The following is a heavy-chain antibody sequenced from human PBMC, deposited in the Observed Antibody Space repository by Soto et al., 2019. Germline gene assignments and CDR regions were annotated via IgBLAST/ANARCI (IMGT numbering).Heavy chain of an antibody. CDR2: ISYDGSNK. J-gene: IGHJ6*02. V-gene: IGHV3-30-3*01. CDR1: GFTFSSYA. CDR3: ARDRDEYQLLRKTKYYYYGMDV. D-gene: IGHD2-2*01. Sequence: QVQLLESGGGVVQPGRSLRLSCAASGFTFSSYAMHWVRQAPGKGLEWVAVISYDGSNKYYADSVKGRFTISRDNSKNTLYLQMNSLRAEDTAVYYCARDRDEYQLLRKTKYYYYGMDVWGQGTTVTVSS.